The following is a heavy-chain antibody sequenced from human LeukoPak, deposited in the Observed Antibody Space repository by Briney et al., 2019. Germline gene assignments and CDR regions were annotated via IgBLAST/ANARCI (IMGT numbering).Heavy chain of an antibody. Sequence: NPGGSLRLSCAASGLTFSDHHMSWIRQAPGKGLEWVSHISDNGRTKYYANSVQGRFTVSRDNAKNSLYLQMNSLRADDTAVYYCATVHFGYFTFWGQGTLVPVSS. V-gene: IGHV3-11*01. D-gene: IGHD3-3*01. J-gene: IGHJ4*02. CDR2: ISDNGRTK. CDR1: GLTFSDHH. CDR3: ATVHFGYFTF.